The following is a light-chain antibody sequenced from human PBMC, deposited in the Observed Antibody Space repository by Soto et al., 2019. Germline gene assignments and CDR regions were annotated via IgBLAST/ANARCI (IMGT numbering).Light chain of an antibody. Sequence: DIQMTQSPSSLSASVGDRVTITCRASRSISNWLAWYQQKPGKAPKLLIYDASSLESGVPSRFSGSGSGTEFTLTISSLQPDDFATYYCQQYNRYSWTFGQGTKVDIK. V-gene: IGKV1-5*01. CDR1: RSISNW. CDR3: QQYNRYSWT. CDR2: DAS. J-gene: IGKJ1*01.